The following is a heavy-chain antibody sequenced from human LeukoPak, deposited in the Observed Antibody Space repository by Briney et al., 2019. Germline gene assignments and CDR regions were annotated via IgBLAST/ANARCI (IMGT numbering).Heavy chain of an antibody. V-gene: IGHV1-8*01. D-gene: IGHD5-18*01. CDR3: ARGAWIQLWFERGLGFDP. CDR2: MNPNSGNT. J-gene: IGHJ5*02. CDR1: GYTFTSYD. Sequence: ASVKVSCKASGYTFTSYDINWVRQATGQGLEWMGWMNPNSGNTGYAQKFQGRVTMTRNTSISTAYMELSSLRSEDTAVYYCARGAWIQLWFERGLGFDPWGQGTLVTVSS.